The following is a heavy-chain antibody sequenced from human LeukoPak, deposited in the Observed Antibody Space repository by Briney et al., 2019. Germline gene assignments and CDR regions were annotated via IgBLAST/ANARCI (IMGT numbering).Heavy chain of an antibody. J-gene: IGHJ3*02. CDR3: GLDTTLTSYQSPEGAFDI. Sequence: PGGSLRLSCAASGFTFSSYSMNWVRQAPGKGLEWVSSISSSSSYIYYADSVKGRFTISRDNAKNSLYLQMNSLRAEDTAVYYCGLDTTLTSYQSPEGAFDIWGQGTMVTVSS. CDR2: ISSSSSYI. D-gene: IGHD3/OR15-3a*01. CDR1: GFTFSSYS. V-gene: IGHV3-21*01.